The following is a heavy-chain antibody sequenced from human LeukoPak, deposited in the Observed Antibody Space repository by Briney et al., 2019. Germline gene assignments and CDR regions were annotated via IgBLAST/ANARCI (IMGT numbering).Heavy chain of an antibody. CDR2: ISYDGSNK. D-gene: IGHD2-21*02. Sequence: GSLRLSCAASGFTFSSYAMHWVRQAPGKGLEWVAVISYDGSNKYYADSVKGRFTISRDNSKNTLYLQMNSLRAEDTAVYYCARDRVSIYCGGDCYSYFDYWGQGTLVTVSS. CDR1: GFTFSSYA. J-gene: IGHJ4*02. V-gene: IGHV3-30-3*01. CDR3: ARDRVSIYCGGDCYSYFDY.